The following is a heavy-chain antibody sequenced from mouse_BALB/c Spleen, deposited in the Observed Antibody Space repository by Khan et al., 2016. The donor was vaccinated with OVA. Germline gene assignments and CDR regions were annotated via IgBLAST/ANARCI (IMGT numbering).Heavy chain of an antibody. V-gene: IGHV3-2*02. CDR1: GYSITSDYV. CDR3: TGGRTY. Sequence: EVQLQESGPGLVKPSQSLSLTCTVTGYSITSDYVWNWIRQFPGNKLEWMGYISYSGSTSYTPSFKSRTSITRDTSKNQFFLQLNSVTTEDTATYCCTGGRTYWGQGTLVTVST. J-gene: IGHJ3*01. D-gene: IGHD3-3*01. CDR2: ISYSGST.